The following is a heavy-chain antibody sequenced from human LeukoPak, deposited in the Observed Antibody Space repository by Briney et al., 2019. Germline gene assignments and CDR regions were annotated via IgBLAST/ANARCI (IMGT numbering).Heavy chain of an antibody. D-gene: IGHD3-16*01. J-gene: IGHJ5*02. CDR1: GGSFSGYS. CDR3: ARGRLLMWFDP. Sequence: PSETLSLTCAVYGGSFSGYSWSWIRQPPRKGLEWIGEINHSGSTNYNPSLKSRVTISVDTSKKQFSLKLSSVTAADTAVYYCARGRLLMWFDPWGQGTLVTVSS. V-gene: IGHV4-34*01. CDR2: INHSGST.